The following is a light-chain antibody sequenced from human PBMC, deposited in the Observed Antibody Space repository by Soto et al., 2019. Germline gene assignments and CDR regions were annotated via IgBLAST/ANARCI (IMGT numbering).Light chain of an antibody. CDR2: EVS. Sequence: YVLTQPASVSGSPGQSITISCTGTSSDVGGYNYVSWYQQHPGKAPKLMIYEVSNRPSGVSNRFSGSKSGNTASLTISGLQAEDEADYYCSSYTSSSTLVFGTGTKVNVL. V-gene: IGLV2-14*01. J-gene: IGLJ1*01. CDR3: SSYTSSSTLV. CDR1: SSDVGGYNY.